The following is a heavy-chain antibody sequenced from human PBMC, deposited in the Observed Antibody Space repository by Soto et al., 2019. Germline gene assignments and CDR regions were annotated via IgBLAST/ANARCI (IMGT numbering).Heavy chain of an antibody. D-gene: IGHD3-3*01. CDR1: GGSISSGDYY. V-gene: IGHV4-30-4*01. Sequence: PSETLSLTCTVSGGSISSGDYYWSWIRQPPGKGLEWIGYIYYSGSTYYNPSLKSRVTISVDTSKNQFSLKLSSVTAADTAVYYCASSYDFRPRGMDVWGQGTTVTVSS. J-gene: IGHJ6*02. CDR2: IYYSGST. CDR3: ASSYDFRPRGMDV.